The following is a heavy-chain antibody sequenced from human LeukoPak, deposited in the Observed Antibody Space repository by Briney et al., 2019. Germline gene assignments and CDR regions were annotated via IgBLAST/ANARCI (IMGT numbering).Heavy chain of an antibody. D-gene: IGHD2-15*01. J-gene: IGHJ6*02. V-gene: IGHV3-48*03. CDR3: ARDVVCSGGSCYSVFGYYYYGMDV. Sequence: GGSLRLSCAASGFTFSSYEMNWVRQAPGKGLEWVSYISSSGNTIYYADSVKGRFTISRDNAKNSLYLQMNSLRAEDTAVYYCARDVVCSGGSCYSVFGYYYYGMDVWGQGTTVTVSS. CDR2: ISSSGNTI. CDR1: GFTFSSYE.